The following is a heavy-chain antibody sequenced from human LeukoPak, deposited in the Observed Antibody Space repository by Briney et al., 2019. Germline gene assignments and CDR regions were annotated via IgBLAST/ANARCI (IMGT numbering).Heavy chain of an antibody. J-gene: IGHJ5*02. CDR2: IIPIFGTA. CDR1: GGTFSSYA. V-gene: IGHV1-69*13. D-gene: IGHD2-2*01. Sequence: SVKVSCKASGGTFSSYAISWVRQAPGQGLEWMGGIIPIFGTANYAQKFQGRVTITADESTSTAYMELSSLRSEDTAAYYCARGHIVVVPAATGPWFDPWGQGTLVTVSS. CDR3: ARGHIVVVPAATGPWFDP.